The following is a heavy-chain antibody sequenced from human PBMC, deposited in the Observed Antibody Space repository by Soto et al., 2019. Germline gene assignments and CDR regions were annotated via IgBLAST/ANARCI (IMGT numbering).Heavy chain of an antibody. V-gene: IGHV4-30-2*01. CDR1: GGSISSGGYS. CDR2: IYHSGST. CDR3: ARMTSSGYHKPIDY. D-gene: IGHD3-22*01. Sequence: SETLSLTCAVSGGSISSGGYSWSWIRQPPGKGLEWIGYIYHSGSTYYNPSLKSRVTISVDRSKNQFSLKLSSVTAADTAVYYCARMTSSGYHKPIDYWGQGTLVTVSS. J-gene: IGHJ4*02.